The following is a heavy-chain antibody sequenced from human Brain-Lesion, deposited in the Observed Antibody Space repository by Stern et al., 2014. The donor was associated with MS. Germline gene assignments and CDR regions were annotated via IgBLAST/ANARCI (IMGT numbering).Heavy chain of an antibody. J-gene: IGHJ6*02. D-gene: IGHD3-3*01. Sequence: VQLVESGAEVKKPGASVKVSCKTSGYIFTGYYIHWVRQAPGQGLEWMAWINPNTGGTKYAQKFQGRVTMSRDPSISTAYVELSSLTSDDTAVYYCARDQRGITIFGVVTDYYYLGMDVGGQGTTVTVSS. CDR1: GYIFTGYY. CDR3: ARDQRGITIFGVVTDYYYLGMDV. V-gene: IGHV1-2*02. CDR2: INPNTGGT.